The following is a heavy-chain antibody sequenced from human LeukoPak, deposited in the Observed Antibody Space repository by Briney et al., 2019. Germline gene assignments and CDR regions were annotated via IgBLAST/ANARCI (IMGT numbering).Heavy chain of an antibody. Sequence: ASVKVSCKASGYTFITYGITWVRQAPGQGLEWMGGISTYDGNTNYAQKFQGRVTMTTDTSTSTAYMELRSLRSDDTAVYYCARALYSNYVRALYYFDFWGQGTLVTVSS. CDR3: ARALYSNYVRALYYFDF. V-gene: IGHV1-18*01. CDR2: ISTYDGNT. J-gene: IGHJ4*02. D-gene: IGHD4-11*01. CDR1: GYTFITYG.